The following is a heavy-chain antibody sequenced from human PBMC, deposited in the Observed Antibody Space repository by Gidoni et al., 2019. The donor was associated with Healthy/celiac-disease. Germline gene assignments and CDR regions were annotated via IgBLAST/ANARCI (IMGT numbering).Heavy chain of an antibody. CDR3: ARDTEAHTVGATRSAFDI. J-gene: IGHJ3*02. Sequence: EVQLVESGGGLVKPGGSLRLSCAASGFTFSSYSMNWVRQAPGTGLEGVSSISSSSSYIYYADSVKGRFTISRDNAKNSLYLQMNSLRAEDTAVYYCARDTEAHTVGATRSAFDIWGQGTMVTVSS. V-gene: IGHV3-21*01. D-gene: IGHD1-26*01. CDR2: ISSSSSYI. CDR1: GFTFSSYS.